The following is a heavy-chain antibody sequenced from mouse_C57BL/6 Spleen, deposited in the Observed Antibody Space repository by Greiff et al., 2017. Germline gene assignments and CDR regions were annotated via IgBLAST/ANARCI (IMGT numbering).Heavy chain of an antibody. Sequence: EVQRVESGGGLVKPGGSLKLSCAASGFTFSDYGMHWVRQAPEKGLEWVAYISSGSSTIYYADTVKGRFTISRDNAKNTLFLQMTSLRSEDTAMYYCARAKSGYDYGGNAMDYWGQGTSVTVSS. J-gene: IGHJ4*01. CDR1: GFTFSDYG. CDR2: ISSGSSTI. D-gene: IGHD2-4*01. CDR3: ARAKSGYDYGGNAMDY. V-gene: IGHV5-17*01.